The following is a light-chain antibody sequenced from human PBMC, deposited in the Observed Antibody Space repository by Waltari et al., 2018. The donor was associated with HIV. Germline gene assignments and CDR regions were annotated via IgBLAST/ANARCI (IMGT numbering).Light chain of an antibody. V-gene: IGLV3-21*04. CDR2: DDR. J-gene: IGLJ3*02. CDR1: NLGGKS. Sequence: SYVLTQPPSVAVAPGMTATITCGGDNLGGKSVPWYQQKPGQAPVVVIYDDRVRPSEIPERFSGSNSGNTATLTISGVEVGDEADYSCHVWDSRSDVVFGGGTKLTVL. CDR3: HVWDSRSDVV.